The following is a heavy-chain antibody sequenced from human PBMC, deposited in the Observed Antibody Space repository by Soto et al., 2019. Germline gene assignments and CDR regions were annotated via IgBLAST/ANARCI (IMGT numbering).Heavy chain of an antibody. CDR3: AKEWAAGTVVRRWFDP. J-gene: IGHJ5*02. Sequence: GGSLRLSCAASGFTFSSYGMHWVRQAPGKGLEWVAVISYDGSNKYYADSVKGRFTISRDNSKNTLYLQMNSRRAEDTAVYYCAKEWAAGTVVRRWFDPWGQGTLVTVSS. V-gene: IGHV3-30*18. CDR2: ISYDGSNK. D-gene: IGHD6-13*01. CDR1: GFTFSSYG.